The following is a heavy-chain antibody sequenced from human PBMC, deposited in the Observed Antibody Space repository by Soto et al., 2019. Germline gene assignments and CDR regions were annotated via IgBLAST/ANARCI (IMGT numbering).Heavy chain of an antibody. CDR1: GGSISSSSYY. CDR2: IYYSGST. J-gene: IGHJ4*02. V-gene: IGHV4-39*01. CDR3: ASLYGDYVSY. D-gene: IGHD4-17*01. Sequence: QLQLQESGPGLVKPSETLSLTCTVSGGSISSSSYYWGWIRQPPGQGLEWIGSIYYSGSTYYNPSLKSRVTISVDTSKNQFSLKLSSVTAADTAVYYCASLYGDYVSYWGQGTLVTVSS.